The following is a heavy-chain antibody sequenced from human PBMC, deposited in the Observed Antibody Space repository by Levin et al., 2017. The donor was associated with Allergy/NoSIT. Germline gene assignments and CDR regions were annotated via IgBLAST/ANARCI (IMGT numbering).Heavy chain of an antibody. CDR1: GGSISGYF. J-gene: IGHJ2*01. D-gene: IGHD3-10*01. CDR2: FYYGGST. V-gene: IGHV4-59*01. CDR3: ARALSYYGAGTYKYFDL. Sequence: SETLSLTCSVSGGSISGYFWGWIRQPPGKGLDWIGYFYYGGSTNYNPSLKSRVTMSVDTSKNQFSLKLSSVTAADTAVYYCARALSYYGAGTYKYFDLWGRGTLVTVSS.